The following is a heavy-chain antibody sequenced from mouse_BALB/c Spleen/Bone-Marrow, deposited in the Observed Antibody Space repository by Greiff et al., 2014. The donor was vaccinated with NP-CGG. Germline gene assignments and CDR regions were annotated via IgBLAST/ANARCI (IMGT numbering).Heavy chain of an antibody. D-gene: IGHD2-5*01. Sequence: VQLQQSGAELVRPGTSVKVSCKASGYAFTNYLIEWVKQRPGQGLEWIGVINPGSGGTNYNEKFKGKATLTADKSSSTAYMQLSSLTSDDSAVYFCARRDSNYAWFAYWGQGTLVTVPA. V-gene: IGHV1-54*03. CDR3: ARRDSNYAWFAY. CDR1: GYAFTNYL. J-gene: IGHJ3*01. CDR2: INPGSGGT.